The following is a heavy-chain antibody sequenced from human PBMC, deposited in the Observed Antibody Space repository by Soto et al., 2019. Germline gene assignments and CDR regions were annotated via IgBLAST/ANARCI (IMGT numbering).Heavy chain of an antibody. D-gene: IGHD2-21*02. CDR1: GGSISSGGYS. J-gene: IGHJ2*01. V-gene: IGHV4-30-2*01. CDR3: ARVPGGCGGDCYSGWYFDL. Sequence: SETLSLTCAVSGGSISSGGYSWSWIRQPPGKGLEWIGYIYHSGSTYYNPSLKSRVTISVDRSKNQFSLKLSSVTAADTAVYYCARVPGGCGGDCYSGWYFDLWGRGTLVTVSS. CDR2: IYHSGST.